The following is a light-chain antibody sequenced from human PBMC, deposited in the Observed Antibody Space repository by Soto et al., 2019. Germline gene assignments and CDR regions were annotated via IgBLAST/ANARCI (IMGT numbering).Light chain of an antibody. Sequence: QSVLTQPASVSGSPGQSITISFTGTSSDVGGYNYVSRYEQQSGKAPQRIIDEVSYGPSGVSNRFSGSKSGNTASLTISGLHDEDEADDYCDSYTSSRAYVFGIGTKVT. CDR2: EVS. CDR1: SSDVGGYNY. V-gene: IGLV2-14*01. CDR3: DSYTSSRAYV. J-gene: IGLJ1*01.